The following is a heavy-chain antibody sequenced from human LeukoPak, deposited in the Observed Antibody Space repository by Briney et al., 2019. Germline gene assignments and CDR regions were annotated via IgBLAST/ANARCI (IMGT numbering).Heavy chain of an antibody. V-gene: IGHV3-7*02. D-gene: IGHD2-8*02. CDR3: ARVLVAPSGDY. CDR2: IKQDGSEK. CDR1: GFTFSSHW. Sequence: GGSLGLSCAASGFTFSSHWMSWVRQAPGKGLEWVANIKQDGSEKYYVDSVKGRFTISRDNANKSLSLQMNSLRAEDTAVYYCARVLVAPSGDYWGQGTLVTVSS. J-gene: IGHJ4*02.